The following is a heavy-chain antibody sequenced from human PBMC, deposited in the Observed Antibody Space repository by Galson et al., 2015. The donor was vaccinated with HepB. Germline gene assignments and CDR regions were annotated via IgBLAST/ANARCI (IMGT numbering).Heavy chain of an antibody. CDR1: GGSISRSTYY. D-gene: IGHD3-3*01. J-gene: IGHJ6*02. CDR2: ISYSGST. Sequence: ETLSLTCTASGGSISRSTYYWDWIRQPPGKGLEWIGSISYSGSTNYNPSLKSRGTISVDTSKNQFSLKLSSVTAADTAVYYCARHEEDRDDFWSGYHQYYGMDVWGQGTTVTVSS. CDR3: ARHEEDRDDFWSGYHQYYGMDV. V-gene: IGHV4-39*01.